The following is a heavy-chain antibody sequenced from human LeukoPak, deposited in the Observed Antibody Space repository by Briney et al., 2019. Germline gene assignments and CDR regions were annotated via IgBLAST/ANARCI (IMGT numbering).Heavy chain of an antibody. J-gene: IGHJ4*02. Sequence: GGSLRLSCAASGFTFSSYGMHWVRQAPGKGLEWVAVIWYDGSNKYYADSVKGRFTISRGNSKNTLYLQMISLRAEDTAVYYCARDGLAYGDYVPFDYWGQGTLVTVSS. CDR1: GFTFSSYG. CDR2: IWYDGSNK. V-gene: IGHV3-33*01. D-gene: IGHD4-17*01. CDR3: ARDGLAYGDYVPFDY.